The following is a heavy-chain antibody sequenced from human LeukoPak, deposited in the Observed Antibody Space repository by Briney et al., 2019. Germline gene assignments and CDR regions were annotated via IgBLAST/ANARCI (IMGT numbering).Heavy chain of an antibody. J-gene: IGHJ6*03. CDR3: ARDALRHIVVVTNYYYYYYMDV. D-gene: IGHD2-21*02. CDR2: INPSGGST. Sequence: GASVKVSCKASGYTFTGYYMHWVRQAPGQGLEWMGIINPSGGSTSYAQKFQGRVTMTRDTSTSTVYMELSSLRSEDTAVYYCARDALRHIVVVTNYYYYYYMDVWGKGTTVTVSS. CDR1: GYTFTGYY. V-gene: IGHV1-46*01.